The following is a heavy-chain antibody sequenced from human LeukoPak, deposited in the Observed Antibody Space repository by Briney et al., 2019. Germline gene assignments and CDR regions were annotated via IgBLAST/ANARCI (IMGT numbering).Heavy chain of an antibody. J-gene: IGHJ4*02. Sequence: PGGSLRLSCAASGFTVSDNYMSWVRQAPGKGLEWVSIIYSGGNTYYADSVKGRFTVSRVNSKNTLYLQMNSLRAEDTAVYYCARVIVGTTTRLDYFDYWGQGTLVTVSS. V-gene: IGHV3-66*01. CDR1: GFTVSDNY. CDR2: IYSGGNT. CDR3: ARVIVGTTTRLDYFDY. D-gene: IGHD1-26*01.